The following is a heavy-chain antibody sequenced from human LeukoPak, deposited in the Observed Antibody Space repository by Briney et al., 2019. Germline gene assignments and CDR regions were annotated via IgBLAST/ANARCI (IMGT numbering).Heavy chain of an antibody. CDR3: ARTVGATYFDY. J-gene: IGHJ4*02. Sequence: SETLSLTCTVSGGSISSSSYYWGWIRQPPGKGLEWIGSIYYSGSTYYNPSLKSRVTISVDTSKNQFSLKLSSVTAADTAVYYCARTVGATYFDYWGQGTLVTVSS. CDR1: GGSISSSSYY. D-gene: IGHD1-26*01. CDR2: IYYSGST. V-gene: IGHV4-39*07.